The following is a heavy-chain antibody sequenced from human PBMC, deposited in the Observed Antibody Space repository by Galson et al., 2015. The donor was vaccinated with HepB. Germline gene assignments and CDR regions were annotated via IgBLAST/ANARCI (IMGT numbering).Heavy chain of an antibody. CDR2: INHSGST. J-gene: IGHJ4*02. CDR1: GYY. V-gene: IGHV4-34*01. CDR3: ARVPKGY. Sequence: GYYWSWIRQPPGKGLEWIGEINHSGSTNYNPSLKSRVTISVDTSKNQFSLKLSSVTAADTAVYYCARVPKGYWGQGTLVTVSS.